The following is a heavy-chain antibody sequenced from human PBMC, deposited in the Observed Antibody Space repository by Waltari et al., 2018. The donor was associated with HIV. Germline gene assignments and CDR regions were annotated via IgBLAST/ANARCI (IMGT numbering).Heavy chain of an antibody. D-gene: IGHD3-22*01. CDR2: IIPMFATT. CDR3: ARTMRLAGYYNGMDV. CDR1: EATFSKYA. Sequence: QVQLVQSGAEVRTPGSSVKVSCKTSEATFSKYAITWVRQAPGQGLEWMGGIIPMFATTHYAQHFQDRVTISADETTGTAYMELSRLRSQDTAVYYCARTMRLAGYYNGMDVWGQGTTVTVS. V-gene: IGHV1-69*01. J-gene: IGHJ6*02.